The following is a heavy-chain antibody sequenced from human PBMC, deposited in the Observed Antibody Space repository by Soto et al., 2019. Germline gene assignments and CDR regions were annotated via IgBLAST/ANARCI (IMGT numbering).Heavy chain of an antibody. J-gene: IGHJ4*02. V-gene: IGHV3-48*01. D-gene: IGHD5-12*01. CDR2: ISSSSSTI. CDR3: ARTVDPEDMSFDY. CDR1: GFTFSSYS. Sequence: GGSLRLSCAASGFTFSSYSMNWVRQAPGKGLEWVSYISSSSSTIYYADSVKGRFTISRDNAKNSLYLQMNSLRAEDTAVYYCARTVDPEDMSFDYWGQGTLVTVSS.